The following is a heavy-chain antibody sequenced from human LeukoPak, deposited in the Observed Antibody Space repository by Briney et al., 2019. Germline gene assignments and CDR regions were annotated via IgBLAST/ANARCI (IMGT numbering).Heavy chain of an antibody. CDR3: AGGSYCSGGSCYSGYYFDY. Sequence: SETLSLTCTVSGGSISSYYWSWIRQPAGKGLEWIGRIYTSGSTNYNPSLKSRVTMSVDTSKNQFSLKLSSVTAADTAVYYCAGGSYCSGGSCYSGYYFDYWGQGTLVTVSS. D-gene: IGHD2-15*01. CDR1: GGSISSYY. V-gene: IGHV4-4*07. J-gene: IGHJ4*02. CDR2: IYTSGST.